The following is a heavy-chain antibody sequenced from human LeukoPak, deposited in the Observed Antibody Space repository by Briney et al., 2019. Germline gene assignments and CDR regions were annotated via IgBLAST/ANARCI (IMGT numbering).Heavy chain of an antibody. J-gene: IGHJ4*02. Sequence: GGSLRLSCATSGFSFSSYAMSWVRQAPGKGLEWVSAMSSSDNGRYYAASVRGRFTISRDNSKNTLYLQMNSLKTEDTAVYYCTTDGVGVEGATYDNWGQGTLVSVSS. D-gene: IGHD1-26*01. V-gene: IGHV3-23*01. CDR1: GFSFSSYA. CDR3: TTDGVGVEGATYDN. CDR2: MSSSDNGR.